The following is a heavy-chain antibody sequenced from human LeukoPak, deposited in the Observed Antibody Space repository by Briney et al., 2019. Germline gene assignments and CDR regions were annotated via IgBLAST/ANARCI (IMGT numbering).Heavy chain of an antibody. J-gene: IGHJ5*02. CDR2: ISGSGGST. D-gene: IGHD2-2*01. CDR1: GFTFSSYA. Sequence: GGSLRLSCAASGFTFSSYAMSWVRQAPGKGLEWASAISGSGGSTYYADSVKGRFTISRDNSKNTLYLQMNSLRAEDTAVYYCAKVYCSSTSCSWGQGTLVTVSS. V-gene: IGHV3-23*01. CDR3: AKVYCSSTSCS.